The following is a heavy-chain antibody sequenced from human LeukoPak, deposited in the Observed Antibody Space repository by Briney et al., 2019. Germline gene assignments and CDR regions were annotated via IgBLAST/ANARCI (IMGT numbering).Heavy chain of an antibody. CDR2: FDPEDGET. Sequence: ASVKVSCKASGYTFTSYGLSWVRQAPGQGLEWMGGFDPEDGETIYAQKFQGRVTMTEDTSTDTAYMELSSLRSEDTAVYYCATINGYSSSWGQGTLVTVSS. V-gene: IGHV1-24*01. D-gene: IGHD6-13*01. CDR1: GYTFTSYG. CDR3: ATINGYSSS. J-gene: IGHJ5*02.